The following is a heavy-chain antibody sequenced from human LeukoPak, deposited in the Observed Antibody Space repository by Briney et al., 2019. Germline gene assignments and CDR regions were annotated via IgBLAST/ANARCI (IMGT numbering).Heavy chain of an antibody. J-gene: IGHJ6*03. CDR2: ISGNSGTI. CDR3: ARSPHYRYLYYVDV. CDR1: GFTFSSYS. V-gene: IGHV3-48*04. Sequence: GGSLRLSCAASGFTFSSYSMNWVRQAPGKGLEWVSYISGNSGTIYYADSVKGRFTISRDNAKNSLYLQMNSLRAEDTAVYYCARSPHYRYLYYVDVWGKGTTVTVSS.